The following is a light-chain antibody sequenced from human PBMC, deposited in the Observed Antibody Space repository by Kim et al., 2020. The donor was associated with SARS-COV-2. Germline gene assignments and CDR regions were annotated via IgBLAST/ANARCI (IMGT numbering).Light chain of an antibody. CDR2: DVS. Sequence: QAVVTQEPSLTVSSGGTVTLTCASSTGDVTSGHFPYWFQQKPGQAPTTLIYDVSNKHSWTPARFSGSLLGGKAALTLSGAQPEDEAEYYCLLYYSGPRVFGGGTQLTVL. CDR3: LLYYSGPRV. CDR1: TGDVTSGHF. J-gene: IGLJ3*02. V-gene: IGLV7-46*01.